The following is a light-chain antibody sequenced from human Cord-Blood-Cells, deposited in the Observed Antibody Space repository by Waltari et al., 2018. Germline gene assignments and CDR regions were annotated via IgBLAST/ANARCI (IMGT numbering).Light chain of an antibody. J-gene: IGLJ3*02. V-gene: IGLV2-23*02. CDR1: SSDVGSYNL. CDR3: CSYAGSSFWV. Sequence: QSALTQPASVSGSPGQSITIPCTGTSSDVGSYNLVTWYQQHPGKAPNLMIYEVSKRPSGVSNRFSGSKSGNTASLTISGLQAEDEADYYCCSYAGSSFWVFGGGTKLTVL. CDR2: EVS.